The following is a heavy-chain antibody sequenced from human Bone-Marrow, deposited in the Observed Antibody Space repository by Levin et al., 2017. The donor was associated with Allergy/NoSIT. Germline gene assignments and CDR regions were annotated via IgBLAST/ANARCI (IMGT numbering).Heavy chain of an antibody. CDR3: ARHGGDDYNPYFDS. CDR1: GFTFSGYG. D-gene: IGHD5-24*01. J-gene: IGHJ4*02. Sequence: GGSLRLSCAASGFTFSGYGMNWVRQAPGKGLEWVSYISSSGVYIHYADSLKGRFTVSRDNAKNSLFLQMNSLTAEDTALYYCARHGGDDYNPYFDSWGQGALVTVSS. CDR2: ISSSGVYI. V-gene: IGHV3-21*01.